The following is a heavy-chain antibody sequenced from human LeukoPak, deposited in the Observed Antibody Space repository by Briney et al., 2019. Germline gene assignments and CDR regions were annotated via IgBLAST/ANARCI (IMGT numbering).Heavy chain of an antibody. V-gene: IGHV1-18*01. J-gene: IGHJ4*02. CDR2: ISAYNGNT. CDR1: GYTFTSYG. D-gene: IGHD3-22*01. Sequence: ASVKVPCTASGYTFTSYGISWVRQAPGQGLEWMGWISAYNGNTNYAQKLQGRVTMTTDTSTSTAYMELRSLRSDDTAVYYCARDYYDSSGYYRTFLFDYWGQGTLVTVSS. CDR3: ARDYYDSSGYYRTFLFDY.